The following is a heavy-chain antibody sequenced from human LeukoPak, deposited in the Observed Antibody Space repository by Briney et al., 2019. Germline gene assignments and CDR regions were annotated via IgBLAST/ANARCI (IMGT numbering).Heavy chain of an antibody. V-gene: IGHV3-23*01. CDR1: GFTFSTYA. Sequence: GGSLRLSCAASGFTFSTYAMSWVRQAPGKGLEWVSGITGSGGSTYYADSVKGRFTISRDNSKYTLFLQMNSLSAEDTAVYYCAKGFSTHYEYWGQSTLVTVSS. J-gene: IGHJ1*01. D-gene: IGHD3-22*01. CDR2: ITGSGGST. CDR3: AKGFSTHYEY.